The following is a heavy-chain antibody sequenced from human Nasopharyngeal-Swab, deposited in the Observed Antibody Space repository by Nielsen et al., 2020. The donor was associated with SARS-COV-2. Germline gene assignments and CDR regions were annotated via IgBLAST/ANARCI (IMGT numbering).Heavy chain of an antibody. D-gene: IGHD6-19*01. J-gene: IGHJ2*01. CDR2: ISGSGTIT. CDR1: GFTFSSYG. CDR3: AKRHAEVVGSRPLDWYFDL. V-gene: IGHV3-23*01. Sequence: GESLKISCGASGFTFSSYGMSWVRQAPGRGLEWVSAISGSGTITYYADSVKGRFTISRDNSKNTLYLQMSSLRDEDTAVYYCAKRHAEVVGSRPLDWYFDLWGRGTLVTVSS.